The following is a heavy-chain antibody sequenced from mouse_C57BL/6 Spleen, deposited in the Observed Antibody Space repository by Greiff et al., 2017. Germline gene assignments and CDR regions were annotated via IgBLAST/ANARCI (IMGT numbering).Heavy chain of an antibody. J-gene: IGHJ3*01. CDR3: ARGGTCFAY. Sequence: QVQLQQSGPGLVQPSQSLSITCTVSGFSLTSYGVHWVRQSPGKGLEWLGVIWSGGSTDYNAAFISSLSISKDNSKSQVFFKMNSLQAVDTAIYYCARGGTCFAYWGQGTLVTVSA. CDR2: IWSGGST. V-gene: IGHV2-2*01. CDR1: GFSLTSYG.